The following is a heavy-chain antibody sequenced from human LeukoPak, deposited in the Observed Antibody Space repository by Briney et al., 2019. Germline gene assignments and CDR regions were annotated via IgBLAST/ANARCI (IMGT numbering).Heavy chain of an antibody. D-gene: IGHD2-15*01. CDR2: IGSSSETI. CDR1: GFTFSTSI. Sequence: PGGSLRLSCAASGFTFSTSIMNWVRQAPGEGLEWVSYIGSSSETIYYADSVKGRFTISRDNAKNSLYLQMNSLRAEDTAVYYCARAGYCSRGTCYSGDYWGQGTLVTVSS. V-gene: IGHV3-48*01. CDR3: ARAGYCSRGTCYSGDY. J-gene: IGHJ4*02.